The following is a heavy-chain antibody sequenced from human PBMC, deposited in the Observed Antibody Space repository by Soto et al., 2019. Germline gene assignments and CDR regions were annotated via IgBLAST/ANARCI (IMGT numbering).Heavy chain of an antibody. D-gene: IGHD4-17*01. J-gene: IGHJ6*02. Sequence: QVQLVQSGAEVKKPGASVKVSCKASGYTFTGYYMHWVRQAPGQGLEWMGWINPNSGGTNYAQKCQGWVTMTRDTSISKAYMELSRLRSDDTAVYYCARDYGDYYGMDVWGQGTTVTVSS. CDR2: INPNSGGT. V-gene: IGHV1-2*04. CDR1: GYTFTGYY. CDR3: ARDYGDYYGMDV.